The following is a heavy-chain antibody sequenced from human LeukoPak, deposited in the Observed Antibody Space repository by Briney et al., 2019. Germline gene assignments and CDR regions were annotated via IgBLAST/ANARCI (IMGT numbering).Heavy chain of an antibody. J-gene: IGHJ4*02. V-gene: IGHV3-53*01. CDR3: AREGRFQSFDY. CDR2: IYTGGTT. Sequence: GGSLRLSCAASGFSVSSNYVSWVRQAPGKGLEWVSVIYTGGTTHYAPSVMGRFTISRDDSQNTVNLHMSGLRDEDTALYYCAREGRFQSFDYWGQGTLVAVSS. CDR1: GFSVSSNY.